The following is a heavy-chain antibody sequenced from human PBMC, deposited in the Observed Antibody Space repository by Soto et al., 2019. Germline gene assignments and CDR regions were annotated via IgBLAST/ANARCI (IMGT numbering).Heavy chain of an antibody. J-gene: IGHJ5*02. V-gene: IGHV1-69*01. D-gene: IGHD2-2*01. CDR1: GGTFSSYA. CDR3: ARVRQYCSRTNCYQDP. CDR2: IIPIFGTA. Sequence: SVKVSCKASGGTFSSYAISWVRQAPGQGLEWMGGIIPIFGTANYAQKFQGRVTITAGESTSTAYMELRSLRSEDTAVYYCARVRQYCSRTNCYQDPWGQGTLVTVSS.